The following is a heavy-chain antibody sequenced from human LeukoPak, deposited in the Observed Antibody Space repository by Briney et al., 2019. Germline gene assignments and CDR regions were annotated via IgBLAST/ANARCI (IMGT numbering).Heavy chain of an antibody. CDR1: GFTFRSYW. J-gene: IGHJ4*02. CDR2: IKNDGSST. Sequence: GGSLRLSCAASGFTFRSYWMHWGRQAPGKGLVWVSRIKNDGSSTNYADSVKGRFTISRDNAKNTLYLQMNSLRAEDTAVYYCARGWEQLAYWGQGTLVTVSS. V-gene: IGHV3-74*01. D-gene: IGHD1-26*01. CDR3: ARGWEQLAY.